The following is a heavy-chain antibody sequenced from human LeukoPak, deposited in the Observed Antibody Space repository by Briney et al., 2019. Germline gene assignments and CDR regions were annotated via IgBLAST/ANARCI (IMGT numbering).Heavy chain of an antibody. D-gene: IGHD3-16*01. V-gene: IGHV3-49*04. CDR2: IRSKTYGGTT. J-gene: IGHJ5*02. Sequence: GGSLRLSCKVSGVIFGDEAMSWVRQAPGKGLEWVGFIRSKTYGGTTEYAAYVKGRFSISRDDSKSIAYLQMNSLKTEDTAVYYCIREEGGVASTWGQGTLVTVSS. CDR3: IREEGGVAST. CDR1: GVIFGDEA.